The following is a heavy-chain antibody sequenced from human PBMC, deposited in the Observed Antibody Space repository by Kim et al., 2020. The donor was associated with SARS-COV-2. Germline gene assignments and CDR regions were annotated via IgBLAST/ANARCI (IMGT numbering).Heavy chain of an antibody. CDR1: GYTFTSLS. D-gene: IGHD2-21*02. V-gene: IGHV7-4-1*02. CDR2: ITTNTWNP. Sequence: ASEKVSCKASGYTFTSLSINWVRQAPGQRLEWRGWITTNTWNPAYAQRSTGHFVLHLDTSVRAAYLHISSLYADATAVYYFASGIHYSDGGRYSQFWGQG. CDR3: ASGIHYSDGGRYSQF. J-gene: IGHJ1*01.